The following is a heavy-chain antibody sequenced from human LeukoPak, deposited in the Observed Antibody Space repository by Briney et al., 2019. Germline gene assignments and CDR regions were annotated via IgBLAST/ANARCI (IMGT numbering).Heavy chain of an antibody. V-gene: IGHV4-34*01. J-gene: IGHJ6*04. Sequence: PSETLSLTCAVYGGSFSGYYWSWIRQPPGKGLGWIGEINHSGSTNYNPSLKSRVTISVDTSKNQFSLKLSSVTAADTAVYYCARGALFCSSTSCRHLIRYGMDVWGKGTTVTVSS. CDR3: ARGALFCSSTSCRHLIRYGMDV. D-gene: IGHD2-2*01. CDR2: INHSGST. CDR1: GGSFSGYY.